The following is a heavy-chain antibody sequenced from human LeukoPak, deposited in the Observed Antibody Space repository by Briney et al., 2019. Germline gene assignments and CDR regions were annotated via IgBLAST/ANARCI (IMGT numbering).Heavy chain of an antibody. Sequence: QSGGSLRLSCAASGFTFSSYAMSWVRQAPGKGLEWVSTLSSSGSNTYYVDSVKGRFTISRDNSRDTLYLQMNSLRAEDTAVYYCAKDQGLYVTMVRGVNTFDYWGQGTLVTVSS. CDR1: GFTFSSYA. D-gene: IGHD3-10*01. CDR2: LSSSGSNT. CDR3: AKDQGLYVTMVRGVNTFDY. J-gene: IGHJ4*02. V-gene: IGHV3-23*01.